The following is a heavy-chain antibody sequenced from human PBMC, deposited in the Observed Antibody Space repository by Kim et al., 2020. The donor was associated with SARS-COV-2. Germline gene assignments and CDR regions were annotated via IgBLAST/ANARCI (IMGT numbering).Heavy chain of an antibody. CDR2: ISDIGGSL. J-gene: IGHJ5*02. V-gene: IGHV3-23*01. Sequence: GGSLRLSCAASGFTFSRYSMAWVRQAPGKGLEWVSSISDIGGSLYYADSVKGRSTISRDTSKNTMYLQINSLRVEDTAIYYCAKGCTYCRTNWFDSWGQG. D-gene: IGHD1-26*01. CDR1: GFTFSRYS. CDR3: AKGCTYCRTNWFDS.